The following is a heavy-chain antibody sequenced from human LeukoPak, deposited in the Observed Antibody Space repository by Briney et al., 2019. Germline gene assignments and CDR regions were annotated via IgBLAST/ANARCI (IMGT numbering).Heavy chain of an antibody. CDR1: GFTFSSYA. CDR2: ISYDGSNK. CDR3: AREGGSSWYYYYYYYMDV. Sequence: GGSLRLSCAASGFTFSSYAMHWVRQAPGKGLEWVAVISYDGSNKYYADSVKGRFTISRDNSKNTLYLQMNSLRAEDTAVYYCAREGGSSWYYYYYYYMDVWGKGTTVTVSS. V-gene: IGHV3-30*04. J-gene: IGHJ6*03. D-gene: IGHD6-13*01.